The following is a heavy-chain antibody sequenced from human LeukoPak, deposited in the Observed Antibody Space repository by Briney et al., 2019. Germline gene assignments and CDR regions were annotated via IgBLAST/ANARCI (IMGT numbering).Heavy chain of an antibody. CDR2: IRYDGSNK. Sequence: GGSLRLSCAASGFTFSSYGMHWVRQAPGKGLEWVAFIRYDGSNKYYADSVKGRFTISRDNSKNTLYLQMNSLSAEDTAVYYCAKDLTDPPLTYYYMDVWGKGTTVTVSS. V-gene: IGHV3-30*02. CDR1: GFTFSSYG. D-gene: IGHD3-16*01. CDR3: AKDLTDPPLTYYYMDV. J-gene: IGHJ6*03.